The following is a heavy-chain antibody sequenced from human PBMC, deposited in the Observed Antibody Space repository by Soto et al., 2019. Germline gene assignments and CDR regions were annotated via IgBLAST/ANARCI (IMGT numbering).Heavy chain of an antibody. J-gene: IGHJ5*02. V-gene: IGHV3-66*01. CDR3: ARDYGVSPYNYFYP. CDR2: IYTEGST. CDR1: GFTVSTYF. Sequence: EVQLVESGGGLVQPGGSLRLSCAASGFTVSTYFMTWVRQAPGKGLEWVSVIYTEGSTFYADSVKGRFTISRDNSKNTLYLHMNSLRAEDAAVYYGARDYGVSPYNYFYPWGQGTLVTFSS. D-gene: IGHD4-17*01.